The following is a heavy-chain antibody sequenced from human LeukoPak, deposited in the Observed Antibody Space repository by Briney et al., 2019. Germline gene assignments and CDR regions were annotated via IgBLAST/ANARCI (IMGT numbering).Heavy chain of an antibody. D-gene: IGHD1-26*01. J-gene: IGHJ6*03. CDR2: INPNSGGT. V-gene: IGHV1-2*02. CDR3: ARALGRELLNYYYYMDV. CDR1: GYTFTGYY. Sequence: ASVKVSCKASGYTFTGYYMHWVRQAPGQGLEWRGWINPNSGGTNYAQKFQGRVTMTRDTSISTAYMELSRLRSDDTAVYYCARALGRELLNYYYYMDVWGKGTTVTVSS.